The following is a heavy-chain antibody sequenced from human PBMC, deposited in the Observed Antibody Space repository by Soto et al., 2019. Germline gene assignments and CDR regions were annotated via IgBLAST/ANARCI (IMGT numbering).Heavy chain of an antibody. CDR1: GFTFSSYA. CDR3: AGRYCTNGVCYTNYYYYMDV. V-gene: IGHV3-23*01. J-gene: IGHJ6*03. D-gene: IGHD2-8*01. Sequence: EVQLLESGGGLVQPGGSLRLSCAASGFTFSSYALSWVRQAPGKGLEWVSTITTSGGNTYYADSVKGRFTISRDNSKNTLYLQMNRLRAEDTAVYYCAGRYCTNGVCYTNYYYYMDVWGKGTTVTVSS. CDR2: ITTSGGNT.